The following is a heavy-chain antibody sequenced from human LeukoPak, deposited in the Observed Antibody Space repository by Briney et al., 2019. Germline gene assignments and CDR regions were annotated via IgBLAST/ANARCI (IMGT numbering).Heavy chain of an antibody. D-gene: IGHD6-13*01. CDR1: GYTFTGYY. V-gene: IGHV1-2*02. CDR3: ALGAPIPYSSSWNY. J-gene: IGHJ4*02. Sequence: ASVKVSCTASGYTFTGYYMHWVRQAPGQGLEWMGWINPNSGVTNYAQKFEGRVAMTRDTSISTAYMELSRLKSDDTAVYYCALGAPIPYSSSWNYWGQGTLVTVSS. CDR2: INPNSGVT.